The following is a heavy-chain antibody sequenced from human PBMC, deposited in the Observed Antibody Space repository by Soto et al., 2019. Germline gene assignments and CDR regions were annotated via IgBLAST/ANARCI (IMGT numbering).Heavy chain of an antibody. D-gene: IGHD3-9*01. CDR3: VKMESFNGYYNAFDC. CDR2: ISGGGSRT. J-gene: IGHJ4*02. V-gene: IGHV3-23*01. Sequence: GGSLRLSCAASGFPFSGYAVTWVRQAPGKGLEWVSAISGGGSRTHYADSVKGRFTISRDNSKNTLYLQMNSLRAEDTAVYYCVKMESFNGYYNAFDCWGQGTRVTVSS. CDR1: GFPFSGYA.